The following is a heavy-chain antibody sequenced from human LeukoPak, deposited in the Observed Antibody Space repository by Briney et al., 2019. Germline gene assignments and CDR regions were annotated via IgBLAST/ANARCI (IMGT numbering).Heavy chain of an antibody. CDR2: ISSSSSSYI. Sequence: PGGSLRLSCAASGFTFSSYSMNWVRQAPGKGLEWVSSISSSSSSYIYYADSVKGRFTISRDNAKNSLYLQMNSLRAEDTAVYYCARGGVTTNRDYFDYWGQGTLVTVSS. V-gene: IGHV3-21*01. D-gene: IGHD2-21*02. J-gene: IGHJ4*02. CDR3: ARGGVTTNRDYFDY. CDR1: GFTFSSYS.